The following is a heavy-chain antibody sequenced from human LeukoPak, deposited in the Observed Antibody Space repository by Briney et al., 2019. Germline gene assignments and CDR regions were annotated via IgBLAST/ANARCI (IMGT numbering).Heavy chain of an antibody. CDR1: GGTFSSYA. J-gene: IGHJ4*02. CDR3: ARDFSSYGNGAVDY. D-gene: IGHD5-18*01. CDR2: IIPIFGTA. Sequence: ASVKVSCKASGGTFSSYAISWVRQAPGQGLEWMGGIIPIFGTANYAQKFQGRVTITADESTSTACMELSSLRSEDTAVYYCARDFSSYGNGAVDYWGQGTLVTVSS. V-gene: IGHV1-69*13.